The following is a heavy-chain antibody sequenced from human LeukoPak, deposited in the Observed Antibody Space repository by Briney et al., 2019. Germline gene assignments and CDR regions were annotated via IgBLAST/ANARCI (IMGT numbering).Heavy chain of an antibody. CDR3: ARGLGGSGSYFLTFDY. CDR2: ISAYSGNT. Sequence: ASVKVSCKASGYTFTSYGINWVRQAPGQGLEWMGWISAYSGNTKYAQKLQGRVTMTTDTSTSTAYMELRSLRSDDTAVYYCARGLGGSGSYFLTFDYWGQGTLVTVSS. CDR1: GYTFTSYG. J-gene: IGHJ4*02. V-gene: IGHV1-18*04. D-gene: IGHD1-26*01.